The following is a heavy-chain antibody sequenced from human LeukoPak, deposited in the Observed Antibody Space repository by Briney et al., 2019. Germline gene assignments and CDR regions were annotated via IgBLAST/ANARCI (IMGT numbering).Heavy chain of an antibody. D-gene: IGHD1-26*01. Sequence: PSGTVSLTCAVSGGSISSSNWWSWVRQPPGKGLEWIGEIYHSGSTNYNPSLKSRVSISVDKSKNQFSLKLSSVTAADTAVYYCARDSEGAAAFDIWGQGRMVTVSS. CDR2: IYHSGST. V-gene: IGHV4-4*02. CDR1: GGSISSSNW. CDR3: ARDSEGAAAFDI. J-gene: IGHJ3*02.